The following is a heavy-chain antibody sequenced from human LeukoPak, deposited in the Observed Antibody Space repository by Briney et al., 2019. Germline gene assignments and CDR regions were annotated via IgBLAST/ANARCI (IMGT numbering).Heavy chain of an antibody. CDR2: ISAYNGDT. CDR3: AHYDSSGYYFDY. Sequence: ASVKVSCKASGYNFNNYGMSWVRQAPGQGLEWMGWISAYNGDTNYAQKVQDRVTMTTDTSTNTASMELRSLRSDDTAVYYCAHYDSSGYYFDYWGQGTLVTVSS. V-gene: IGHV1-18*01. CDR1: GYNFNNYG. J-gene: IGHJ4*02. D-gene: IGHD3-22*01.